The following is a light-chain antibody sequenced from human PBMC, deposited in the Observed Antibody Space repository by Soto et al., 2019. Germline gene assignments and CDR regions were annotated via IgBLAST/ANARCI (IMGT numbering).Light chain of an antibody. V-gene: IGLV2-8*01. J-gene: IGLJ2*01. CDR2: EVY. CDR3: SSFARSEVNGVV. CDR1: STDIGGYNF. Sequence: QSALTQPPSASGSPGQSVTISCTGTSTDIGGYNFISWYQQQPSKAPTLLIYEVYKRPSGVPDRFSGSKSGNTAALTVSGLQADDEADYYCSSFARSEVNGVVFGGGTQLTVL.